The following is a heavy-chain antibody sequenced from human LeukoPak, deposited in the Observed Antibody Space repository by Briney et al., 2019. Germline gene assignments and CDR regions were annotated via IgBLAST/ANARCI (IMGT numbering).Heavy chain of an antibody. CDR1: GFTFSRFN. CDR3: ARPFYYDSNGGEGMDV. CDR2: ITSSATYI. D-gene: IGHD3-22*01. J-gene: IGHJ6*02. Sequence: GESLRLSCAATGFTFSRFNMNWVRQAPGKGLELVSSITSSATYIHYADSVKGRFTISRDNAKNSLYLQMNSLRAEDTAVYYCARPFYYDSNGGEGMDVWGQGTTATVSS. V-gene: IGHV3-21*01.